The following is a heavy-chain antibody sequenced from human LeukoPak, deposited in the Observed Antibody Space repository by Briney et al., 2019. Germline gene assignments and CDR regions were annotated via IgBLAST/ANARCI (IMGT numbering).Heavy chain of an antibody. Sequence: GESLKISRKGSGYSFTSYWIGWVRQMPGKGLEWMGIIYPGDSDTRYSPSFQGQVTISADKSISTAYLQWSSLKASDTAMYYCARQGGTAAGRPNFDYWGQGTLVTVSS. V-gene: IGHV5-51*01. CDR2: IYPGDSDT. J-gene: IGHJ4*02. CDR3: ARQGGTAAGRPNFDY. D-gene: IGHD6-13*01. CDR1: GYSFTSYW.